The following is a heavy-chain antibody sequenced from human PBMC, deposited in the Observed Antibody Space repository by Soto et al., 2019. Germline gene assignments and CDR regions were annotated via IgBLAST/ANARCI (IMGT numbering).Heavy chain of an antibody. Sequence: QPPGKELEWIGEINHSGSTNYNPSLKSRVTISVDTSKNQFSLKLSSVTAADTAVYYCARFRLRKAFDIWGQGTMVTVSS. V-gene: IGHV4-34*01. D-gene: IGHD5-12*01. CDR2: INHSGST. CDR3: ARFRLRKAFDI. J-gene: IGHJ3*02.